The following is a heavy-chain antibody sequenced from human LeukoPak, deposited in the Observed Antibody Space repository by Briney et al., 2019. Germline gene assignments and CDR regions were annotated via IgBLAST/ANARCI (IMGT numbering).Heavy chain of an antibody. Sequence: GGSLRLSCAASGFTFSSYEMSWVRQAPGKGLEWVSYISSSGSTIYYADSVKGRFTISRDNAKNSLYLQMNSLRAEDTAVYYCAKSSSSSWYVPFDYWGQGTLVTVSS. CDR3: AKSSSSSWYVPFDY. V-gene: IGHV3-48*03. CDR1: GFTFSSYE. J-gene: IGHJ4*02. CDR2: ISSSGSTI. D-gene: IGHD6-13*01.